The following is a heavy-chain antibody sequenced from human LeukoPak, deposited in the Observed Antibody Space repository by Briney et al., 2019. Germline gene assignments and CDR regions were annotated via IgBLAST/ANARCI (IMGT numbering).Heavy chain of an antibody. J-gene: IGHJ5*02. Sequence: GGSLRLSCAASGFTFSSYAMSWVRQAPGKGLEWVSAISGSDGSTYYADSVKGRFSISRDNSKNTLYLQMNTLRAEDTAVYYCSRGSAIVVIPAAFSWFDPWGQGTLVTVSS. V-gene: IGHV3-23*01. CDR3: SRGSAIVVIPAAFSWFDP. D-gene: IGHD2-2*01. CDR2: ISGSDGST. CDR1: GFTFSSYA.